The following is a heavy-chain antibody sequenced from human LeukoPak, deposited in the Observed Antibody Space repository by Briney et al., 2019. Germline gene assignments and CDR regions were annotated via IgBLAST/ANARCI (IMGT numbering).Heavy chain of an antibody. CDR3: ARGIGWFEY. Sequence: GGSLRLSCAASGFTLSDSWMTWVRQAPGKGLEWVANINQKGGEREYGGSVKGRFTIARDNATNSLFLQMNRLRAEDTAVYYCARGIGWFEYWGQGTLVTVSS. V-gene: IGHV3-7*05. CDR2: INQKGGER. CDR1: GFTLSDSW. J-gene: IGHJ5*01. D-gene: IGHD2-15*01.